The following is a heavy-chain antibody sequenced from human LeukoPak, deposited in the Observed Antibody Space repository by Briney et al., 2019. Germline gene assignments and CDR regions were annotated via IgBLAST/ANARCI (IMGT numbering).Heavy chain of an antibody. V-gene: IGHV4-39*07. CDR2: IYYSGST. CDR3: ARVLEYSSGWYAGGYYYYMDV. Sequence: PSETLSLTCTVSGGSISSSSYYWGWIRQPPGKGLEWIGSIYYSGSTYYNPSLKSRVTISVDTSKNQFSLKLSSVTAADTAVYYCARVLEYSSGWYAGGYYYYMDVWGKGTTVTVSS. D-gene: IGHD6-19*01. CDR1: GGSISSSSYY. J-gene: IGHJ6*03.